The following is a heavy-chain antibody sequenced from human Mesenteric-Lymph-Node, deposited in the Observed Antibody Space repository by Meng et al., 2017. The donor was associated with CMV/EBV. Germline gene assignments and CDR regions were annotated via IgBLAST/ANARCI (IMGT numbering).Heavy chain of an antibody. D-gene: IGHD3-10*01. CDR2: ISYSGST. J-gene: IGHJ4*02. V-gene: IGHV4-4*01. CDR3: ARSPGFGSLDY. CDR1: GDSISRNLW. Sequence: TCAVSGDSISRNLWWSWVRQPPGKGLEWIGEISYSGSTKYNPSLQSRVTISSDTTNNRFSLRLNSVTAADTGVYFCARSPGFGSLDYWGRGTLVTAPQ.